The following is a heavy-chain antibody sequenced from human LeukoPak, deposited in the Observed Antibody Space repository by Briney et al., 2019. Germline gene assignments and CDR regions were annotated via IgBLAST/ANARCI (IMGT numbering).Heavy chain of an antibody. CDR1: GGSISSYY. Sequence: KTSETLSLTCTVSGGSISSYYWSWIRQPPGKGLEWIGYIFYSGNTNYNPSLKSRVTISLDTSKNQFSLKLSSVTAADTAMYYCARAGGEKDYYMDVWGKGTTVTVSS. D-gene: IGHD2-21*01. J-gene: IGHJ6*03. CDR3: ARAGGEKDYYMDV. CDR2: IFYSGNT. V-gene: IGHV4-59*01.